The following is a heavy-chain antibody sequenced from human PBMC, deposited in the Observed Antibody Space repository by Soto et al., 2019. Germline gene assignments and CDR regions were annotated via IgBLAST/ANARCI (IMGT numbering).Heavy chain of an antibody. V-gene: IGHV4-31*03. J-gene: IGHJ4*02. CDR1: GGSISSGGYY. CDR2: IYYSGST. CDR3: AGDIVDTDEVGIAAAGPPRY. D-gene: IGHD6-25*01. Sequence: QVQLQESGPGLVKPSQTLSLTCTVSGGSISSGGYYWSWIRQHPGKALEWIGDIYYSGSTYYNPSPRSRVTISVDTSKNQLALKLGSVTAADTAVYFCAGDIVDTDEVGIAAAGPPRYLGQGTLVTVSS.